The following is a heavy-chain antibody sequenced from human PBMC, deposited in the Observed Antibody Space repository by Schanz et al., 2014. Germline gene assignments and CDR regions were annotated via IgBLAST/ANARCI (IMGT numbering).Heavy chain of an antibody. D-gene: IGHD5-12*01. V-gene: IGHV1-2*02. CDR1: GYTFTVYY. CDR3: ARVTTGYDS. Sequence: QVQLVQSGAEVKKPGASVKVSCKASGYTFTVYYMHWVRQAPGQGLEWLGWINPNSGATSSAQKFQGRVTMIRDTSSSTVYMQLISMTPDDTAIYYCARVTTGYDSWGQGTLVTVSS. CDR2: INPNSGAT. J-gene: IGHJ4*02.